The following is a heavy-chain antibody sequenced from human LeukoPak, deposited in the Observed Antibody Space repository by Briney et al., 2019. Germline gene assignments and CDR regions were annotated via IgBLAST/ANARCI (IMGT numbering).Heavy chain of an antibody. V-gene: IGHV3-64*04. CDR1: GFTFNTYA. D-gene: IGHD2-21*02. Sequence: GGSLRLSCSASGFTFNTYAMYWVRQAPGKGLEYVSAITSSGGSTYYADSVKGRFTISRDNSKNTLYLQMNSLRAEDTAVYYCAMSVVVTATPFDYWGQGTLVTVSS. CDR2: ITSSGGST. CDR3: AMSVVVTATPFDY. J-gene: IGHJ4*02.